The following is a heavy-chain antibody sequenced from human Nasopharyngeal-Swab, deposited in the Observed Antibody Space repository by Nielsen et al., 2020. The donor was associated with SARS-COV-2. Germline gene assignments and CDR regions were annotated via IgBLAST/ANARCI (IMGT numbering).Heavy chain of an antibody. J-gene: IGHJ4*02. CDR2: ISYDGSNK. CDR3: ARGLTDYFDY. CDR1: GFTFSSYA. Sequence: GESLKISCAASGFTFSSYAMHWVRQAPGKGLEWVAVISYDGSNKYYADSVKGRFTISRDNSKNTLHLQMNSLRGEDTAVYYCARGLTDYFDYWGQGTLVTVSS. D-gene: IGHD3-9*01. V-gene: IGHV3-30*04.